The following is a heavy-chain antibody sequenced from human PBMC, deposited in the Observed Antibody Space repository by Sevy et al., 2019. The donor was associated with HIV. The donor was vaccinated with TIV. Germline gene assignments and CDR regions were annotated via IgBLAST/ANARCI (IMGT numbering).Heavy chain of an antibody. V-gene: IGHV1-8*02. CDR2: MITNTGNT. J-gene: IGHJ6*02. CDR3: ARVSGWHLRYGMDV. D-gene: IGHD6-19*01. CDR1: GFNFASYD. Sequence: ASVKVSCKASGFNFASYDIYWVRQATGHRLEWMGWMITNTGNTGFAQKFQGRVTMTRNTSITTAYMELSNLRSEDTAVYYCARVSGWHLRYGMDVWGQGTTVTVSS.